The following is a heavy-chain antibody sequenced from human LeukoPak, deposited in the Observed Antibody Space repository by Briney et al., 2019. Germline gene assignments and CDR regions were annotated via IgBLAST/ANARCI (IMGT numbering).Heavy chain of an antibody. D-gene: IGHD1-26*01. J-gene: IGHJ5*02. CDR1: GGSISSSSYY. Sequence: SVTLSLTCTVSGGSISSSSYYWGWIRQPPGKGLEWIGSIYYSGSTYYNPSLKSRVTISVDTSKNQFSLKLSSVTAADTAVYYCARLVVGGWFDPWGQGTLVTVSS. CDR2: IYYSGST. CDR3: ARLVVGGWFDP. V-gene: IGHV4-39*01.